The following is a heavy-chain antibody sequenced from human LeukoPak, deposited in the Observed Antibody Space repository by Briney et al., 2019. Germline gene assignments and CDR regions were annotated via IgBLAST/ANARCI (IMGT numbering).Heavy chain of an antibody. Sequence: GSLRLSCVASGFTFSSYAMGWVRQAPGKRPEWVSSLTDSGGTTYYVDSVKGRFTISRDNSKNTLYLQMNSLRAEDTAVYYCAKIATTIGDFDYWGQGTLVTVSS. V-gene: IGHV3-23*01. CDR2: LTDSGGTT. D-gene: IGHD2-21*01. J-gene: IGHJ4*02. CDR3: AKIATTIGDFDY. CDR1: GFTFSSYA.